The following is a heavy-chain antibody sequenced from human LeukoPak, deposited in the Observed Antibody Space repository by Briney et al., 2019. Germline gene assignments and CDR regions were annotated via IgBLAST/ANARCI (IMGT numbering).Heavy chain of an antibody. J-gene: IGHJ4*02. CDR1: GYTFTRHG. D-gene: IGHD3-16*02. CDR3: ARNDDYVWGTYRNFDY. V-gene: IGHV1-18*01. CDR2: ISTYNGKT. Sequence: ASVKVSCKASGYTFTRHGISWVRQAPGQGLEWMGWISTYNGKTNYAQKLQGRVTMTTDTSTSTAYMELRSLRSGDTAVYYCARNDDYVWGTYRNFDYWGQGTLVTVSS.